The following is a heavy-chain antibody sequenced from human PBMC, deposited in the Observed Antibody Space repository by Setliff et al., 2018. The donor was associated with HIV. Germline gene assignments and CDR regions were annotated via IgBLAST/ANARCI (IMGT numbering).Heavy chain of an antibody. D-gene: IGHD6-13*01. CDR1: GFTFSSYG. CDR3: AKNLYRSGWSPLDY. V-gene: IGHV3-33*03. CDR2: IWYDGSEK. Sequence: PGGSLRLSCAASGFTFSSYGMHWVRQAPGKGLEWVAVIWYDGSEKYYVDSVKGRFTISRDNAKNSLYLQMNSLRAEDTAVYYCAKNLYRSGWSPLDYWGQGTLVTVSS. J-gene: IGHJ4*02.